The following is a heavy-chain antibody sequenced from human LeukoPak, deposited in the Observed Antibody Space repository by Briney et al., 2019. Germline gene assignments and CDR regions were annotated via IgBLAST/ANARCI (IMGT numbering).Heavy chain of an antibody. D-gene: IGHD5-18*01. J-gene: IGHJ4*02. CDR3: ARLATAIVARYFDY. V-gene: IGHV5-51*01. CDR1: GYSFSTYW. Sequence: PGESLKISCKGSGYSFSTYWIAWVRQMPGKGLELMGVIYPGDSDTRYSPSFQGQVTIPADKSISTAYLQWNSLKASDTAIYYCARLATAIVARYFDYWGQGTLVTVSS. CDR2: IYPGDSDT.